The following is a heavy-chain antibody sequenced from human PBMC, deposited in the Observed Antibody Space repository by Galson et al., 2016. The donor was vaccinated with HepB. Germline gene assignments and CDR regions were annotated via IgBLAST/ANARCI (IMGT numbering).Heavy chain of an antibody. V-gene: IGHV4-59*11. CDR1: GGSISSHY. CDR2: IYHSGST. CDR3: ARVATYYDSGSYMGVADY. D-gene: IGHD3-10*01. Sequence: ETLSLTCNVSGGSISSHYWSWIRQPPGKRLEWIGYIYHSGSTNYNPSLKSRVTMSVDRSNGQFSLELTSVTAADTAVYYCARVATYYDSGSYMGVADYWGQGTLVTVSS. J-gene: IGHJ4*02.